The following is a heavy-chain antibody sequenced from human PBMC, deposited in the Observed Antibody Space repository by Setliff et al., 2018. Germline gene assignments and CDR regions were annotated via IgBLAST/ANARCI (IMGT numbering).Heavy chain of an antibody. V-gene: IGHV1-69*05. J-gene: IGHJ6*03. Sequence: GASVKVSCKASGGTFRSYGISWVRQAPGQGLEWMGGIIPNFGSTNYAQKFQDRVTIITDESTSTAYMELSSLRTEDTAVYYCAREGVDTRSSTDYRYYMDVWGKGTTVTVSS. D-gene: IGHD5-18*01. CDR2: IIPNFGST. CDR3: AREGVDTRSSTDYRYYMDV. CDR1: GGTFRSYG.